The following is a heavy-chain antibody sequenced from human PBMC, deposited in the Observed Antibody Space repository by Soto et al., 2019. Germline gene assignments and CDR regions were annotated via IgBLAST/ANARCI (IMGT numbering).Heavy chain of an antibody. V-gene: IGHV3-13*04. D-gene: IGHD3-22*01. J-gene: IGHJ4*02. CDR1: GFTFSSYD. Sequence: GGSLRLSCSASGFTFSSYDMHWVRQGTGKGLEWVSAIGTTGDTYYAGSVKCRFTISRENAKNSLYLHMNSLRAGDTAIYFCARAIGPTLFDYWGQGTLVTVSS. CDR3: ARAIGPTLFDY. CDR2: IGTTGDT.